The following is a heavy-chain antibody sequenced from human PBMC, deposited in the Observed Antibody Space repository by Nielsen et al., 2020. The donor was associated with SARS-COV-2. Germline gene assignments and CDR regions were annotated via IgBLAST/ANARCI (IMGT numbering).Heavy chain of an antibody. V-gene: IGHV3-9*02. CDR3: ATLTDYGMDV. CDR2: ISWNSGSI. J-gene: IGHJ6*02. CDR1: GFTSDDYA. Sequence: GGSLRLSCAASGFTSDDYAMHWVRQAPGKGLEWVSGISWNSGSIGYADSVKGRFTISRDNAKNSLYLQMNSLRAEDTAVYYCATLTDYGMDVWGQGTTVTVSS.